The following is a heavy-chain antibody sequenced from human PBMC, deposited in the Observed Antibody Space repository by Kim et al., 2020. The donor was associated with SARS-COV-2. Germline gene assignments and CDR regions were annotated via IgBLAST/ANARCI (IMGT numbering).Heavy chain of an antibody. CDR2: LTSAGNT. D-gene: IGHD1-1*01. V-gene: IGHV3-23*01. CDR3: AGYNTARRNAIDV. J-gene: IGHJ3*01. CDR1: GFTFGSYA. Sequence: GGSLRLSCAASGFTFGSYAMIWLRQAPGRGLEYVSTLTSAGNTYYGDSVKGRFTISRDSSKTTLYLQMNSLRAEDAAVYYCAGYNTARRNAIDV.